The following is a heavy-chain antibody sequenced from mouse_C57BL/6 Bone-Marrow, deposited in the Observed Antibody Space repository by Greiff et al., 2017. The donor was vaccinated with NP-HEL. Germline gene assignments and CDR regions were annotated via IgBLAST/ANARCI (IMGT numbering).Heavy chain of an antibody. CDR1: GYTFTDYE. J-gene: IGHJ4*01. V-gene: IGHV1-15*01. D-gene: IGHD3-2*01. Sequence: VQLQQSGAELVRPGASVTLSCKASGYTFTDYEMHWVKQTPVHGLEWIGAIDPETGGTAYNQKFKGKAILTADKSSSTAYMELRSLTSEDSAVYYCTRSRQLMYAMDYWGQGTSVTVSS. CDR3: TRSRQLMYAMDY. CDR2: IDPETGGT.